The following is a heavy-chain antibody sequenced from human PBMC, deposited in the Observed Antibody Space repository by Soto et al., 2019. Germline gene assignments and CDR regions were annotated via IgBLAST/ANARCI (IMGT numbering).Heavy chain of an antibody. V-gene: IGHV4-34*01. CDR3: ARGLRYFDWGFDY. D-gene: IGHD3-9*01. CDR2: INHSGST. CDR1: GGSFSGYY. Sequence: SETLSLTCAVYGGSFSGYYWSWIRQPPGKGLEWIGEINHSGSTNYNPSLKSRVTISVDTSKNQFSLKLSFVTAADTAVYYCARGLRYFDWGFDYWGQGTLVTVSS. J-gene: IGHJ4*02.